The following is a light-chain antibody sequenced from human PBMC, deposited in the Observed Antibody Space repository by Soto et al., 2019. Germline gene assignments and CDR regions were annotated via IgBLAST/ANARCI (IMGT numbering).Light chain of an antibody. CDR1: YNDVGDYNY. CDR2: GVT. J-gene: IGLJ2*01. V-gene: IGLV2-8*01. Sequence: QSALTQPPSASGSPGQSVTISCAGTYNDVGDYNYVSWYQQLPGKVPKLLIYGVTDRPSGVPGRFSGSKSGNTASLTVSDLQPADEAIYYCSSYSGAYSNVIFGGGTKVTVL. CDR3: SSYSGAYSNVI.